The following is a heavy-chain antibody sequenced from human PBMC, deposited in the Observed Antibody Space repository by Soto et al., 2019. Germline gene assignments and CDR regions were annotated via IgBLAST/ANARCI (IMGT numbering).Heavy chain of an antibody. CDR2: IYHTGTT. CDR3: ARSQTTVTSHEY. Sequence: SETLSLTCTVPGGSINSGGYSWTWIRQPPGKGLEWIGFIYHTGTTYYNPSLKSRVTISVDRSKNQFSLKLNSVTAADTAVYYCARSQTTVTSHEYWGQGTLVTVSS. J-gene: IGHJ4*02. CDR1: GGSINSGGYS. V-gene: IGHV4-30-2*01. D-gene: IGHD4-17*01.